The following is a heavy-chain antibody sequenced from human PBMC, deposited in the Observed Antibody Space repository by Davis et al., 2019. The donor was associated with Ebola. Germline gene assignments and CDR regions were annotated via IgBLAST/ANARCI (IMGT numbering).Heavy chain of an antibody. CDR1: GGSISSSNW. J-gene: IGHJ4*02. Sequence: PSETLSLTCAVSGGSISSSNWWSWVRQPPGKGLEWIGEIYHSGSTNYNPSLKSRVTISVDKSKNQFSLKLSSVTAADTAVYYCARVVLYCTGGVCYRGGASLDWGQGTLVTVSS. CDR3: ARVVLYCTGGVCYRGGASLD. CDR2: IYHSGST. D-gene: IGHD2-8*02. V-gene: IGHV4-4*02.